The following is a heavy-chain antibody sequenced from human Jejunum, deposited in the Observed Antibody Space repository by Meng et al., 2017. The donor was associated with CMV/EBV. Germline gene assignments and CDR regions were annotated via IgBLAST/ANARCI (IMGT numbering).Heavy chain of an antibody. CDR3: AKATDFDY. J-gene: IGHJ4*02. Sequence: SLACAASGFTFSNYALNWVRQAPGKGLEWVSGIRHDGGTFYAASVKGRFTISRDNSKNTLYLQMNSLRAEDTAVYYCAKATDFDYWGQGTLVTVSS. CDR1: GFTFSNYA. D-gene: IGHD4-11*01. V-gene: IGHV3-23*01. CDR2: IRHDGGT.